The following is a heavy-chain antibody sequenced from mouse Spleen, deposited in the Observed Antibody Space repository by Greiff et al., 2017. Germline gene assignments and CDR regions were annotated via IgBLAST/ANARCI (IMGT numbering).Heavy chain of an antibody. CDR3: ARDRDYGYHFSFAY. D-gene: IGHD2-2*01. J-gene: IGHJ3*01. CDR1: GFTFTDYY. Sequence: DVKLVESGGGLVQPGGSLRLSCATSGFTFTDYYMSWVRQPPGKALEWLGFIRNKANGYTTEYSASVKGRFTISRDNSQSILYLQMNTLRAEDSATYYCARDRDYGYHFSFAYWGQGTLVTVSA. CDR2: IRNKANGYTT. V-gene: IGHV7-3*02.